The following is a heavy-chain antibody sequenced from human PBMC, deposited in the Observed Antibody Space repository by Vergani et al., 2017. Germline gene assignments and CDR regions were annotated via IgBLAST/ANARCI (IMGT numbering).Heavy chain of an antibody. CDR2: ISWNSNSI. D-gene: IGHD6-6*01. Sequence: EVQLEESGGGLVLPGRSLRLSCVASGFTSAGYAMHWVLQAPGKGLEWVSGISWNSNSIGYADSVKGRFTISRDNAKNSLYLQMNSLRAEDTALYYCAKDLGTSSGGGWFDPWCQGTLVTVSS. CDR1: GFTSAGYA. V-gene: IGHV3-9*02. J-gene: IGHJ5*02. CDR3: AKDLGTSSGGGWFDP.